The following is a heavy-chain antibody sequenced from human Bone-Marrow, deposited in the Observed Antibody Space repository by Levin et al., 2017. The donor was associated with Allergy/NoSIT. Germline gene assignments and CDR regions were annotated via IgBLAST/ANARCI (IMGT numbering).Heavy chain of an antibody. Sequence: GGSLRLSCAASGFTFSSYGMHWVRQAPGKGLEWVAVISYDGSNKYYADSVKGRFTISRDNSKNTLYLQMNSLRAEDTAVYYCAKDGLLWFGELLPTQTLDAFDIWGQGTMVTVSS. D-gene: IGHD3-10*01. J-gene: IGHJ3*02. CDR2: ISYDGSNK. V-gene: IGHV3-30*18. CDR3: AKDGLLWFGELLPTQTLDAFDI. CDR1: GFTFSSYG.